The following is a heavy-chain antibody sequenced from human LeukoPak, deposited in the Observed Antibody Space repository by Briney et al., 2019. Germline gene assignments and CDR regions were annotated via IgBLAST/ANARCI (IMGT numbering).Heavy chain of an antibody. Sequence: SETLSLTCTVSGGSISSYYWSWIRQPAGKGLEWIGRIYTSGSTNYNPSLKSRVTMSVDTSKNQFSLKLSSVTAADTAVYYCARVLRGYSNYDRNYYYMDVWGKGTTVTVSS. CDR1: GGSISSYY. CDR2: IYTSGST. CDR3: ARVLRGYSNYDRNYYYMDV. J-gene: IGHJ6*03. V-gene: IGHV4-4*07. D-gene: IGHD4-11*01.